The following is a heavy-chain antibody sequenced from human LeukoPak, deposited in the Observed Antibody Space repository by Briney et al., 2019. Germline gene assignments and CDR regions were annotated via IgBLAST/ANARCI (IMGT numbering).Heavy chain of an antibody. Sequence: GSLRLSCAASGFTFSSYAMSWVRQAPGKGLEWVSAISGSGGSTYYADSVKGRFTISRDNSKNTLYLQMNSLRAEDTAVYYCASGIVGAPSYFDYWGQGTLVTVSS. CDR2: ISGSGGST. V-gene: IGHV3-23*01. D-gene: IGHD1-26*01. CDR1: GFTFSSYA. CDR3: ASGIVGAPSYFDY. J-gene: IGHJ4*02.